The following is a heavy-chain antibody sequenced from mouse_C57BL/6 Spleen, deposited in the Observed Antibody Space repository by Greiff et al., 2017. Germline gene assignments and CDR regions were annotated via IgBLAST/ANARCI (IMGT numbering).Heavy chain of an antibody. V-gene: IGHV1-72*01. J-gene: IGHJ3*01. D-gene: IGHD2-3*01. CDR2: IDPNSGGT. Sequence: QVQLQQPGAELVKPGASVKLSCKASGYTFTSYWMHWVKQRPGRGLEWIGRIDPNSGGTKYNEEFKGKATLTVDKPSSTAYMQLSSLTSEDSAVYYCARGDGYFGGFAYWGQGTLVTVSA. CDR3: ARGDGYFGGFAY. CDR1: GYTFTSYW.